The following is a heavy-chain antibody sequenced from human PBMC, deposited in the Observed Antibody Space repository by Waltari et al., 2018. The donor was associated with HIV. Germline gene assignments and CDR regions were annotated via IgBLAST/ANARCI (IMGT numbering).Heavy chain of an antibody. CDR3: AKEGAHGDYDGMDV. CDR2: ITASGDNV. J-gene: IGHJ6*02. CDR1: GFIFNAHA. D-gene: IGHD1-26*01. V-gene: IGHV3-23*01. Sequence: EMRLFESGGRWVRPGGSLRLSCKASGFIFNAHALNWVRQLPGKGLEWVSSITASGDNVDYGTALRGRFTISRDNSKKILYLQMNSLRVDDTATYFCAKEGAHGDYDGMDVWGPGTAVIVSS.